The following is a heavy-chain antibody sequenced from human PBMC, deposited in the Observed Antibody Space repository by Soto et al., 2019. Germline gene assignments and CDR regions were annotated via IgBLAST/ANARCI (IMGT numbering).Heavy chain of an antibody. Sequence: SETLSLTCAVSGGSISSGGYSWSWIRQPPGKGLEWIGYMYHSGSTYYNPSLKSRVTISVDTSKNQFSLKLSSVTADDTAVYYFASLKVSKADLFDPWVQGTLVTVSS. D-gene: IGHD1-20*01. CDR2: MYHSGST. V-gene: IGHV4-30-2*05. CDR3: ASLKVSKADLFDP. CDR1: GGSISSGGYS. J-gene: IGHJ5*02.